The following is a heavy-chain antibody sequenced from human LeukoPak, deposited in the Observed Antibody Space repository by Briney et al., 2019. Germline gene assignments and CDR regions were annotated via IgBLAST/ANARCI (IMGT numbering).Heavy chain of an antibody. CDR1: GYTFTGYY. J-gene: IGHJ5*02. CDR3: ARENTVTTWFDP. Sequence: ASVKVSCKASGYTFTGYYMHWVRQAPGQGLEWMGWINPNSGGTNYAQKFQGRVTMTRDTSISTAYMELSSLRSDDTAVYYCARENTVTTWFDPWGQGTLVTVSS. D-gene: IGHD4-17*01. V-gene: IGHV1-2*02. CDR2: INPNSGGT.